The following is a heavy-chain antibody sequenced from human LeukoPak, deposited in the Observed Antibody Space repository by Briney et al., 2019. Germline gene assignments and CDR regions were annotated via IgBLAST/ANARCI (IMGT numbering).Heavy chain of an antibody. CDR1: GFTFSNFA. J-gene: IGHJ4*02. CDR2: ISGSGGNT. Sequence: GGSLRLSCAASGFTFSNFAMTWVRQAPGKGLEWVSVISGSGGNTYYADSVKGRLTISRDNSKSTLHLQMTSLRAEDTAVYYCANNFRHSGSYYGFDYWGQGALVTVSS. CDR3: ANNFRHSGSYYGFDY. D-gene: IGHD1-26*01. V-gene: IGHV3-23*01.